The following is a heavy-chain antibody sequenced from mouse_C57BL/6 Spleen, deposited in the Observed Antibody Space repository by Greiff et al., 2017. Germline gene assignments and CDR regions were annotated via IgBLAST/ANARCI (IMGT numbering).Heavy chain of an antibody. CDR3: ASGGNWDKDFAD. CDR1: GFTFSDYG. J-gene: IGHJ3*01. V-gene: IGHV5-17*01. D-gene: IGHD4-1*01. Sequence: EVKLVESGGGLVKPGGSLKLSCAASGFTFSDYGMHWVRQAPEKGLEWVAYISSGSSTIYYADTVKGRFTISRDNAKNTLFLQMTSLRSEDTAMYYCASGGNWDKDFADWGQGTLVTVSA. CDR2: ISSGSSTI.